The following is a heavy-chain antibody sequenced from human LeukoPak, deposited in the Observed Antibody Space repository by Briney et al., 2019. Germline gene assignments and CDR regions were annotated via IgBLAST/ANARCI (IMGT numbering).Heavy chain of an antibody. CDR1: GFTFSSYA. D-gene: IGHD7-27*01. V-gene: IGHV3-30-3*01. CDR2: ISYDGSNK. J-gene: IGHJ3*01. CDR3: TKVRLLGALDDAFDV. Sequence: PGGSLRLSCAASGFTFSSYAMHWVRQAPGKGLEWVAVISYDGSNKYYADSVKGRFTISRDNSRNTLYLQLNSLRPEDTAVYYCTKVRLLGALDDAFDVWGQGTMVTVSS.